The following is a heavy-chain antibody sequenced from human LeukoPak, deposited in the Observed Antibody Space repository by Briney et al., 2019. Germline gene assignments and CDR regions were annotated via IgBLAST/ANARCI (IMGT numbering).Heavy chain of an antibody. J-gene: IGHJ6*02. V-gene: IGHV3-66*01. CDR2: IDSGGRT. CDR3: AKGGITYNYYGMDV. CDR1: GFTVSSNY. Sequence: GGSLRLSCAASGFTVSSNYMSWVRQAPGKGLEWVSVIDSGGRTYYADSVKGRFSISRDNSKNTLHLQMSSLRAEDTAVYFCAKGGITYNYYGMDVWGQGTTVTVSS. D-gene: IGHD3-10*01.